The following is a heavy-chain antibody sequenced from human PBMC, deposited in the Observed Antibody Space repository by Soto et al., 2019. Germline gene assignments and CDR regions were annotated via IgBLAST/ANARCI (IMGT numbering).Heavy chain of an antibody. D-gene: IGHD1-26*01. CDR1: GGTFSSYA. V-gene: IGHV1-69*01. J-gene: IGHJ5*02. CDR2: IIPIFGTA. CDR3: ARGAKRWVLGCFDP. Sequence: QVQLVQSGAEVKKPGSSVKVSCKASGGTFSSYAISWVRQAPGQGLEWMGEIIPIFGTANYAQKFQGRVTIAGDQSTSAAYMELSSLCAEETAVYYCARGAKRWVLGCFDPWGQGTLVTVCS.